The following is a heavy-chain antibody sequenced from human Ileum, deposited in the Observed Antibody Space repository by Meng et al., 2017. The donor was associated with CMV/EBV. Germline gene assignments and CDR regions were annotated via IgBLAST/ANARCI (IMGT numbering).Heavy chain of an antibody. Sequence: EVQLLESGGGLVQPGGSLRLSCTASGFTFTNSDMDWVRQAPGKGLEWVSRIKPDGRIIDYADSVKGRFTISRDNSKNSLYLQMNSLRAEDTAVYYCARGNYGFDYWGQGTLVTVSS. CDR1: GFTFTNSD. J-gene: IGHJ4*02. V-gene: IGHV3-23*01. CDR3: ARGNYGFDY. CDR2: IKPDGRII. D-gene: IGHD4-17*01.